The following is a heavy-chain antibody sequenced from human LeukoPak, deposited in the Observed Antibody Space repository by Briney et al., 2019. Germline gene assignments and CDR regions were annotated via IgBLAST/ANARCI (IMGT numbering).Heavy chain of an antibody. D-gene: IGHD2-2*01. V-gene: IGHV3-11*01. CDR2: ISGSGTTI. CDR1: GFTFSDYY. Sequence: GGSLRLSCAASGFTFSDYYMTWIRQAPGEGLGWLSYISGSGTTIYYADSVKGRFTISRDNAKNSLYLQMNSLRAEDTAVYYCARDHCSSTSCYDYWGQGTLVTVSS. CDR3: ARDHCSSTSCYDY. J-gene: IGHJ4*02.